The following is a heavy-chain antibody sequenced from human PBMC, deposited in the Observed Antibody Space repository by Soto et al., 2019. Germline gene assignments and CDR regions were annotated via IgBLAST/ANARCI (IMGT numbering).Heavy chain of an antibody. D-gene: IGHD3-22*01. V-gene: IGHV4-61*01. Sequence: QVQLQESGPGLVKPSETLSLTCTVSGGSVSSGSYYWSWIRQPPGKGLEWIGYIYYSGSTNYNPPLKSRVTISVDTSKNQFSLKLSSVTAADTAVYYCARDYDSSGYYFDYWGQGTLVTVSS. CDR3: ARDYDSSGYYFDY. J-gene: IGHJ4*02. CDR1: GGSVSSGSYY. CDR2: IYYSGST.